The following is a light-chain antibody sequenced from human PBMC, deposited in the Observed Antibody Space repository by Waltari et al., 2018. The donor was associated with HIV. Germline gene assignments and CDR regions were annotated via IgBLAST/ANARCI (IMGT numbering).Light chain of an antibody. CDR1: SSTFGSNT. J-gene: IGLJ3*02. V-gene: IGLV1-44*01. Sequence: QSVLTQPPSASGTPGQSVTISCSGSSSTFGSNTVNWYQQFPGPAPKLLIYINSQRPSGVPDRFSGSKSGTSASLAIRGLQSEDEAVYYCAAWDDSLDGWVFGGGTNLTVL. CDR3: AAWDDSLDGWV. CDR2: INS.